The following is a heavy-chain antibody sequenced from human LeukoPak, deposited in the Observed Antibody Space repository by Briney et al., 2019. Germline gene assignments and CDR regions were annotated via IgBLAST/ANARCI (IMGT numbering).Heavy chain of an antibody. CDR2: INTDGSIT. V-gene: IGHV3-74*01. CDR3: ARRRGDYFDY. Sequence: GGSLRLSCAASGFTFIDYWMHWVGQAPGKGLVWVSRINTDGSITHYADSVKGRFIISRDNAKNTVYLQMNSLRAEDTAVYYCARRRGDYFDYWGQGTLVTVSS. CDR1: GFTFIDYW. J-gene: IGHJ4*02.